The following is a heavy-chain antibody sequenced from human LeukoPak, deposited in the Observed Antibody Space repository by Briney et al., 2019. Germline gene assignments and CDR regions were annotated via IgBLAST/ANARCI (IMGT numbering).Heavy chain of an antibody. V-gene: IGHV1-18*01. D-gene: IGHD1-26*01. CDR2: ISAYNGNT. CDR1: GYTFTSYG. Sequence: GASVKVSCKASGYTFTSYGISWVRQAPGQGLEWMGWISAYNGNTKYAQKLQGRVTMTTDTSTSTAYMELRSLRSDDTAVYYCATSPYYRHAFDIWGQGTMVTVSS. CDR3: ATSPYYRHAFDI. J-gene: IGHJ3*02.